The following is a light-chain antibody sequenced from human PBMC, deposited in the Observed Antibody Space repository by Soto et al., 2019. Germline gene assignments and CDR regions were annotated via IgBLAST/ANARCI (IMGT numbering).Light chain of an antibody. CDR2: SNN. V-gene: IGLV1-44*01. CDR1: SSNIGSNT. Sequence: QSVLTQPPSASRTPGQRVTISCSGSSSNIGSNTVNWYQQLPGTAPKLLIYSNNQRPSGVPDRFSGSKSGTSASLAISGLQSEDEADYYCAAWDDRLNGYVFGTGTKSPS. CDR3: AAWDDRLNGYV. J-gene: IGLJ1*01.